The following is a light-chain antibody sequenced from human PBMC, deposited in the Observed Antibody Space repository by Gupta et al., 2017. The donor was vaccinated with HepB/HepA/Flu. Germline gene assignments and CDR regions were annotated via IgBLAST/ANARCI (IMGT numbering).Light chain of an antibody. Sequence: DIVLTQSPGTLSLSPGERATLSCRASQSVTSSYLAWYQQKPGQGPRLLIYGASSRATGIPDRFSGSGSGTDFTLTISRLEPEDFAVYYCQQYVSSPLTFGEGTKVEIK. CDR3: QQYVSSPLT. V-gene: IGKV3-20*01. J-gene: IGKJ4*01. CDR1: QSVTSSY. CDR2: GAS.